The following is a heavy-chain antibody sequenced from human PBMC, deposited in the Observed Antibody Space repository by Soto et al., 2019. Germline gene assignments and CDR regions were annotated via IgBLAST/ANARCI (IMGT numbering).Heavy chain of an antibody. Sequence: ASVKVSCKVSGYTLTELSMHWVRQAPGKGLEWMGGFDPEDGETIYAQKFQGRVTMTEDTSTDTAYMELSSLRSEDTAVYYCAAETHNPTVTTLPYYYYGMDVWGQGTTVTVSS. V-gene: IGHV1-24*01. CDR2: FDPEDGET. D-gene: IGHD4-17*01. CDR3: AAETHNPTVTTLPYYYYGMDV. J-gene: IGHJ6*02. CDR1: GYTLTELS.